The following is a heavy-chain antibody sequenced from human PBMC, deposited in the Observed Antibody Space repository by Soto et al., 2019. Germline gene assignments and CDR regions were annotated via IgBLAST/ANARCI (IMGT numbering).Heavy chain of an antibody. J-gene: IGHJ5*02. CDR3: ARERCTGGTCYLNWFDP. Sequence: SETLSLTCTVSGVSISSYYWSWIRQPAGKGLEWIGRIYTIASTNYNPSLRSRVTMSRDTSKNQLSLTLKSVTAADAGTYYCARERCTGGTCYLNWFDPWGHGTLVT. V-gene: IGHV4-4*07. CDR2: IYTIAST. D-gene: IGHD2-15*01. CDR1: GVSISSYY.